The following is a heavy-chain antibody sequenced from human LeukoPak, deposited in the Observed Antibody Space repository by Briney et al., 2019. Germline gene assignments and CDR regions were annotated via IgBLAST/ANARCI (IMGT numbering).Heavy chain of an antibody. CDR1: GFTVSSNY. V-gene: IGHV3-53*01. J-gene: IGHJ5*02. D-gene: IGHD5-18*01. CDR2: IYSGGST. CDR3: ARVWVDTAKWFDP. Sequence: GGSLRLSCAASGFTVSSNYMSWVRQAPGKGLEWVSVIYSGGSTYYADSVKGRFTISRDNSKNTLYLQMNSLRAEDTAVYYCARVWVDTAKWFDPWGQGTLVTVSS.